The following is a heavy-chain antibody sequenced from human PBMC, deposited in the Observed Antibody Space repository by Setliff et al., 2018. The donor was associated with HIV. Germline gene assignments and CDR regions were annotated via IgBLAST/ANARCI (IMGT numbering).Heavy chain of an antibody. CDR1: GFTFSSFA. CDR3: ARGKPALSGYVFDN. CDR2: ISDSGDNT. J-gene: IGHJ4*02. Sequence: TGGSLRLSCAASGFTFSSFAMYWVRQTPGKELEFVSAISDSGDNTYFADSVKGRFTISRDNSRNTLLLQMDNVRAEDTAVYFCARGKPALSGYVFDNWGQGILVTVSS. D-gene: IGHD3-9*01. V-gene: IGHV3-64*02.